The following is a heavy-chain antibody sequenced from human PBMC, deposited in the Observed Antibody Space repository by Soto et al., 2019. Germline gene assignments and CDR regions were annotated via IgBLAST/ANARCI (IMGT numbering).Heavy chain of an antibody. CDR1: GFTFSSYA. V-gene: IGHV3-23*01. Sequence: SGGSLRLSCAASGFTFSSYAMSWVRQAPGKGLEWVSTISGSCGSTFYADSVKGRFTISRDNSKNTLYLQMNSLRAEDTAVFFCAKDRYCSSTSCYGGGFSWGQGTLVTVSS. CDR2: ISGSCGST. D-gene: IGHD2-2*01. CDR3: AKDRYCSSTSCYGGGFS. J-gene: IGHJ4*02.